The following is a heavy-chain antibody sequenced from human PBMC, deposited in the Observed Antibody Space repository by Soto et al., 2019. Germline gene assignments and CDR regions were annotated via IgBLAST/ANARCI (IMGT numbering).Heavy chain of an antibody. V-gene: IGHV3-48*03. D-gene: IGHD3-10*01. CDR1: GFSCSDYE. Sequence: GPLRLSCAASGFSCSDYEMNWVRQTPGKGLEWLSYISSSGGTIKYADSVKGRFTISRDNAKNSLYLQMHSLRADDTAVYYCARDAFEIYYKFGLDVWGQGTPVTVSS. J-gene: IGHJ6*02. CDR3: ARDAFEIYYKFGLDV. CDR2: ISSSGGTI.